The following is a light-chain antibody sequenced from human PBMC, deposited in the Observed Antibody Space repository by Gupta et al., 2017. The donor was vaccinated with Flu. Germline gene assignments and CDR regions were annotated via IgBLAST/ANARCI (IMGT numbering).Light chain of an antibody. J-gene: IGLJ1*01. V-gene: IGLV1-40*01. Sequence: QSVLTQPPSVSGAPGQRLTISCTGSSSNIGADYDVNWYQQVPGKAPKLVVYGNTNPPSGVPDRFSGSKSGISASLAITGLQAEDEAEYYCQCYDSRIGGQVFGTGTKVTVL. CDR1: SSNIGADYD. CDR3: QCYDSRIGGQV. CDR2: GNT.